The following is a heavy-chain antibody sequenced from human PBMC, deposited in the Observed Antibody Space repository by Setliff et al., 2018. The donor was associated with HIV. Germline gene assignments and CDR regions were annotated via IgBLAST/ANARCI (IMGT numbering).Heavy chain of an antibody. CDR1: GGSFSGYY. D-gene: IGHD5-12*01. CDR2: INHSGNT. Sequence: PSETLSLTCAVYGGSFSGYYWSWIRQPPGKGLEWIGEINHSGNTNYNPSLKSRVTMSVDTSKNQISLKLRSVTAADTAVYYCARGHEWLRIWGQGMLVTVSS. CDR3: ARGHEWLRI. J-gene: IGHJ4*02. V-gene: IGHV4-34*01.